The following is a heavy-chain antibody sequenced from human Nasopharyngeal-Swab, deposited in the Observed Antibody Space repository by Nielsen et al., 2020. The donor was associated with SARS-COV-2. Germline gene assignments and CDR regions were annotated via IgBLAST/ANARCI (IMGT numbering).Heavy chain of an antibody. CDR3: ATQKLWSSGFDI. V-gene: IGHV1-24*01. CDR2: FDPEDGER. J-gene: IGHJ3*02. D-gene: IGHD3-10*01. Sequence: ASVKVSCKVSGYTLTGSSMHWVRQAPGKGLEWMGGFDPEDGERFSAQRFQGRVTMTEDTSTDTAYMELSSLRSEDTAVYYCATQKLWSSGFDIWGQGTMVTVSS. CDR1: GYTLTGSS.